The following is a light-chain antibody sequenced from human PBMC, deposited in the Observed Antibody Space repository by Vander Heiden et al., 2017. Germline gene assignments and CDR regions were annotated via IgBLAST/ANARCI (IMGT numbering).Light chain of an antibody. CDR1: QSVSSN. V-gene: IGKV3-15*01. Sequence: EIVMTQSPATLSVSPGERATLSCRASQSVSSNLAWYQQKPGQAPRLLIYGASTRATGIPARFSGSGYGTEFTLTISSRQSEDFAVYYCQQYKNWPPYTFGQGTKMDIK. J-gene: IGKJ2*01. CDR3: QQYKNWPPYT. CDR2: GAS.